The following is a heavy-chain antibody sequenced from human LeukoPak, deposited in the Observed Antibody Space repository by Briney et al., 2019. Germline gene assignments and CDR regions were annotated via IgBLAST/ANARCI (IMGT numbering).Heavy chain of an antibody. Sequence: PGGSLRLSCAASGFTVSSNYMTWVRQAPGKGLEWVSLIHSGGTTSYSDSVKDRFTISRDNFKNTLYLQMNSLRAEDTAVYYCARVEGDSSGYDRFDYWGQGTLVTVSS. J-gene: IGHJ4*02. D-gene: IGHD3-22*01. V-gene: IGHV3-53*01. CDR2: IHSGGTT. CDR3: ARVEGDSSGYDRFDY. CDR1: GFTVSSNY.